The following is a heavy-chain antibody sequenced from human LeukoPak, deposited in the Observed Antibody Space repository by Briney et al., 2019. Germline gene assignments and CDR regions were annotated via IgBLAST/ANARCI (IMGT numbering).Heavy chain of an antibody. CDR2: IYYSGST. CDR3: ARHGSSYSFDP. CDR1: GGSINNYY. J-gene: IGHJ5*02. D-gene: IGHD3-10*01. Sequence: PSETLSLTCTVSGGSINNYYWSWIRQPPGKGLEWIGYIYYSGSTNYSPSLKSRVTISVDTSKNQFSLKLSSVTAADTAVYYCARHGSSYSFDPWGQGTLVTVSS. V-gene: IGHV4-59*08.